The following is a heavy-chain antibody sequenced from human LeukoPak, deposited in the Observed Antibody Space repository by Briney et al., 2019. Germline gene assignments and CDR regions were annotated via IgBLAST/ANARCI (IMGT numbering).Heavy chain of an antibody. J-gene: IGHJ4*02. CDR2: IYTSGST. V-gene: IGHV4-61*02. Sequence: SETLSLTCTVSGGSISSGSYYWSWIRQPAGKGLEWIGRIYTSGSTNYNPSLKSRVTISVDTSKNQFSLKLSSVTAADTAVYYCAREIYGDDFDYWGQGTLVTVSS. CDR3: AREIYGDDFDY. CDR1: GGSISSGSYY. D-gene: IGHD4-17*01.